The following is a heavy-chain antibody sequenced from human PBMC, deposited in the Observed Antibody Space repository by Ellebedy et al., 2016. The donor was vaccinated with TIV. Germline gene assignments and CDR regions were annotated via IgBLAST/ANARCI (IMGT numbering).Heavy chain of an antibody. V-gene: IGHV4-34*01. J-gene: IGHJ4*02. Sequence: MPSETLSLTCAVYGGSLRGYSWNWIRQPPGKGLEWIGEIKHSGSTNYNPSLKSRVTISVDTSKNQFSLKLSSVAAADTAVYYCARCSIWSGLDYWGQGNLVTVSS. CDR1: GGSLRGYS. CDR2: IKHSGST. D-gene: IGHD3-3*01. CDR3: ARCSIWSGLDY.